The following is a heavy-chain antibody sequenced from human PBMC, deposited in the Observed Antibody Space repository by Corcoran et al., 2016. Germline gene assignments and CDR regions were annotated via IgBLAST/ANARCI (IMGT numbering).Heavy chain of an antibody. CDR2: IYYSGST. Sequence: QLQLQESGPGLVKPSETLSLTCTVSGGSISSSSYYWGWIRQPPGKGLEWIGSIYYSGSTYYNPSLKSRVTISVDTSKNQFSLKLSSVTAADTALYYCARDASGYYDSSGYGFDYWGQGTLVTVSS. V-gene: IGHV4-39*07. CDR3: ARDASGYYDSSGYGFDY. D-gene: IGHD3-22*01. CDR1: GGSISSSSYY. J-gene: IGHJ4*02.